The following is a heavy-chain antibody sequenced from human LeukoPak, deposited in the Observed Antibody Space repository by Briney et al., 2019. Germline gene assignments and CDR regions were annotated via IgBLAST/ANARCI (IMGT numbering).Heavy chain of an antibody. CDR3: ARSNYYDSSGYYYEFDY. Sequence: SETLSLTCAVSGGSISSSNWWSWVRQPPGKGLEWIGEIYHSGSTNYNPSLKSRVTISVDKSKNQFSLKLSSVTAADTAVYYCARSNYYDSSGYYYEFDYWGQGTLVTVSS. V-gene: IGHV4-4*02. D-gene: IGHD3-22*01. CDR1: GGSISSSNW. J-gene: IGHJ4*02. CDR2: IYHSGST.